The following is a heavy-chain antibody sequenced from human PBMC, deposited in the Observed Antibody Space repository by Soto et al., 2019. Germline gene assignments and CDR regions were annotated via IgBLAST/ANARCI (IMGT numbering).Heavy chain of an antibody. Sequence: GGSLRLSCAASGFTFSSYWMSWVRQAPGKGLEWVANIKQDGSEKYYVDSVKGRFTISRENAKNSLYLQMNSLRAEDTAVYYCARRLTMVRGVGFDYWGQGTLVTVSS. CDR1: GFTFSSYW. CDR2: IKQDGSEK. J-gene: IGHJ4*02. V-gene: IGHV3-7*01. D-gene: IGHD3-10*01. CDR3: ARRLTMVRGVGFDY.